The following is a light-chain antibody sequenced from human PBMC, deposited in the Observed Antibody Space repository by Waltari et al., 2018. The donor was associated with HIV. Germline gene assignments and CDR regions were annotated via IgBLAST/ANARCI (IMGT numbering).Light chain of an antibody. Sequence: QSALTQPASVSGSLGQSVTIPCTGANSALGGYNYVSWYQQHPGKAPKLIIHEVSHPPSGVSDRFSGSKSGNTASLTISGLQAEDESDYYCSSFITTTTHVVFGGGTRLTVL. J-gene: IGLJ2*01. CDR3: SSFITTTTHVV. CDR1: NSALGGYNY. V-gene: IGLV2-14*01. CDR2: EVS.